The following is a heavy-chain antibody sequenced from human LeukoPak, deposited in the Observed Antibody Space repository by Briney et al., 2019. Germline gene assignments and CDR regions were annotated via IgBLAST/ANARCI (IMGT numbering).Heavy chain of an antibody. CDR1: GFTFSSYG. D-gene: IGHD2-8*02. J-gene: IGHJ4*02. Sequence: PGGSLRLSCAASGFTFSSYGMSWVRQAPGKGLEWVSAISTTGGTTYYAGSVKGRFTISRDNARNSLYMQMNSLRVEDTAVYYCARLFGGVTTFDYWGQGALVTVSS. CDR3: ARLFGGVTTFDY. V-gene: IGHV3-23*01. CDR2: ISTTGGTT.